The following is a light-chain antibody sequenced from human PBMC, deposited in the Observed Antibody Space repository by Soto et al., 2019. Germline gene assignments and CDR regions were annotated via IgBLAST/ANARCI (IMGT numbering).Light chain of an antibody. J-gene: IGLJ2*01. CDR1: SSDVGGYNY. CDR2: DVS. V-gene: IGLV2-14*01. CDR3: SSYTSSSTLVV. Sequence: QSALTQPASVSGSPGQSITISCTGTSSDVGGYNYVSWYQQHPGKAPKLIIYDVSNRPSGVSNRFSGSKSGNTSSLTISGLQTDDEADYDCSSYTSSSTLVVFGGGTKLTVL.